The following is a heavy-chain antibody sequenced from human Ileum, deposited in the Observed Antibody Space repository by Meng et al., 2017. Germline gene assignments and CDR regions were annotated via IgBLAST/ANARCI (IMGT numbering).Heavy chain of an antibody. CDR1: GYTCTDSV. D-gene: IGHD3-9*01. Sequence: QVEIAQSGHEVKEPGAAGGLSCTATGYTCTDSVLHWVRQAPGQRPEWMGWLNPAIDSTYYLQKLRGRITITRDSSANTIYLDLGGLTPDDTAVYFCAKERGGLFDAWGQGSLVTVSS. CDR2: LNPAIDST. J-gene: IGHJ4*02. CDR3: AKERGGLFDA. V-gene: IGHV1-3*01.